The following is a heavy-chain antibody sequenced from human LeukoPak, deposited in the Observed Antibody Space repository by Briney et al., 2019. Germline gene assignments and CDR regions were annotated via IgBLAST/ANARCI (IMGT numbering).Heavy chain of an antibody. CDR1: ESTIHDYP. CDR3: TKVLYYDPLNWYFDV. D-gene: IGHD1-26*01. CDR2: AIWDTGTK. V-gene: IGHV3-9*01. J-gene: IGHJ2*01. Sequence: GSPLRLSCIPSESTIHDYPMHWVRQAPGKGLEWVSAAIWDTGTKDYAASVKCRFNASRDNAQNSLYLQLSSLRVEDTAVYYCTKVLYYDPLNWYFDVWGRGTLVSGSS.